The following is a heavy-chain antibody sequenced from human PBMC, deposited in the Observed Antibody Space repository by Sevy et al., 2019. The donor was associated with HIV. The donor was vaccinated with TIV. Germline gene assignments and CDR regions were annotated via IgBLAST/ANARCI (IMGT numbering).Heavy chain of an antibody. Sequence: GGSLRLSCAASGFTFSSYSMNWVRQAPGKGLEWVSSISSSSSYIYYAASVKGRFTISRDNAKNSLYLQMNSLRAEDTAVYYCARLEYQLLKNAVDYWGQGTLVTVSS. CDR1: GFTFSSYS. J-gene: IGHJ4*02. D-gene: IGHD2-2*01. CDR2: ISSSSSYI. V-gene: IGHV3-21*01. CDR3: ARLEYQLLKNAVDY.